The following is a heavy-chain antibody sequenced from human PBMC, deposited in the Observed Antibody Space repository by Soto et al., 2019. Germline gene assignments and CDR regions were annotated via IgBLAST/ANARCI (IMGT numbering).Heavy chain of an antibody. Sequence: QVHLVQSGVEVKKPGASVKVSCKASGYNFINYGITWVRQAPGQGLEWMGWIRVHNGNTNYAQNLQGRVTMTTDTSTRTAYMELRSLRSDDTAVYYCVRDLDGSGSYYTGYWGPGTLVTVSS. CDR2: IRVHNGNT. CDR1: GYNFINYG. J-gene: IGHJ4*02. V-gene: IGHV1-18*01. D-gene: IGHD3-10*01. CDR3: VRDLDGSGSYYTGY.